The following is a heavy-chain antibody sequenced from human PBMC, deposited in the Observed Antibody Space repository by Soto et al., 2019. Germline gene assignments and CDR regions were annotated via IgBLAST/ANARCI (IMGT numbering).Heavy chain of an antibody. D-gene: IGHD2-2*01. CDR1: GFSFSSDS. Sequence: GGSLRLSCAASGFSFSSDSMGWVRQAPGKGLEWVSSISSSGSFMNYADSVKGRFTISRDNAKNSLYLQMSGLKDEDTAVYYCARVVPGAEAWFGPWGQGTLVTVSS. J-gene: IGHJ5*02. V-gene: IGHV3-21*01. CDR3: ARVVPGAEAWFGP. CDR2: ISSSGSFM.